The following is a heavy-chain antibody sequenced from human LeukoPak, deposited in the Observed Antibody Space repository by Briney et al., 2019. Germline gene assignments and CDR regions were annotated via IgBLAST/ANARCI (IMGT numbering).Heavy chain of an antibody. J-gene: IGHJ4*02. Sequence: GGSLRLSCVASGFTYTTYAMSWVRQAPGKGREWVSSISGSGGSTYYVDSVKGRFTISRDNSKNTLYLPMNNLRAEDTAVYYCAKDQSYGRNPGAFDYWGQGTLVTVSS. CDR1: GFTYTTYA. CDR2: ISGSGGST. D-gene: IGHD4-23*01. V-gene: IGHV3-23*01. CDR3: AKDQSYGRNPGAFDY.